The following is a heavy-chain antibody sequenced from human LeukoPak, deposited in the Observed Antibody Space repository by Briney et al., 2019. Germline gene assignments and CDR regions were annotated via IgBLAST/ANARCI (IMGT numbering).Heavy chain of an antibody. CDR3: ARDGGYSYAKSRSYYYYYYMDV. J-gene: IGHJ6*03. CDR1: GFTFSTYW. CDR2: IKEDGSEK. D-gene: IGHD5-18*01. Sequence: GGSLRLSCAASGFTFSTYWMNWVRQAPGKGLEWVANIKEDGSEKDYVDSVKGRFTISRDNAKNSLYLQMNSLRAEDTAVYYCARDGGYSYAKSRSYYYYYYMDVWGKGTTVTVSS. V-gene: IGHV3-7*01.